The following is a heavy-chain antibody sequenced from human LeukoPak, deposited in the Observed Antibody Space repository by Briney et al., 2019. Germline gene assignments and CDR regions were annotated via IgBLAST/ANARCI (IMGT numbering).Heavy chain of an antibody. CDR2: IYYTGTT. V-gene: IGHV4-59*01. Sequence: SETLSLTCTVSGDPISSSYWSWIRQPPGKTLEWLGYIYYTGTTNYNPSLKSRVTMSIDTSKNQFSLNLNSVTAADTAVYYCARGFYDSSGYSNCFDPWGQGTLVTVSS. CDR3: ARGFYDSSGYSNCFDP. D-gene: IGHD3-22*01. CDR1: GDPISSSY. J-gene: IGHJ5*02.